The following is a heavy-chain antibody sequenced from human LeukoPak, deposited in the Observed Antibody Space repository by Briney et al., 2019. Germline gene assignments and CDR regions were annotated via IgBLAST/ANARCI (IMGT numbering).Heavy chain of an antibody. D-gene: IGHD2-2*01. CDR3: ARGRYCSSTSCPFDY. Sequence: SVTVSCKASGYTFTSYGISWVRQAPGQGLEWMGAIVPGFGTTNHAQNFQGRVTITTDESTSTAYMELSSLTSDDTAVYYCARGRYCSSTSCPFDYWGQGTLVTVSS. CDR1: GYTFTSYG. V-gene: IGHV1-69*05. CDR2: IVPGFGTT. J-gene: IGHJ4*02.